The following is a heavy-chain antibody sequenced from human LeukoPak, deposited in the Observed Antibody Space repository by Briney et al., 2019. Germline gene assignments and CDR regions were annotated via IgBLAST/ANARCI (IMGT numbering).Heavy chain of an antibody. CDR2: ISADNGNT. D-gene: IGHD3-3*01. CDR3: QRITIFGVVKGWFDP. CDR1: GYAFNYYG. J-gene: IGHJ5*02. Sequence: ASVKVSCKASGYAFNYYGINWVRQAPGQGLEWMGWISADNGNTHYAQKFQGRVTMTTDTSTSTAHMEVRSLRSDDTAVYYCQRITIFGVVKGWFDPWGQGTLVTVSS. V-gene: IGHV1-18*01.